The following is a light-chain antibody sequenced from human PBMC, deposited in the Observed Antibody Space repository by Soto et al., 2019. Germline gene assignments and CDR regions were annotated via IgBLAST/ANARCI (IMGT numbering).Light chain of an antibody. CDR2: GAF. J-gene: IGKJ5*01. CDR1: QSVSSN. V-gene: IGKV3-11*01. Sequence: EIVLTQSPATLSVSTGERATLSCRASQSVSSNLAWYQQKPGQAPRLLIYGAFNRATGIPARFSGSGSGADFTLTISSLEPEDFAVYYCQQRNIWPPVTFGQGTRLEI. CDR3: QQRNIWPPVT.